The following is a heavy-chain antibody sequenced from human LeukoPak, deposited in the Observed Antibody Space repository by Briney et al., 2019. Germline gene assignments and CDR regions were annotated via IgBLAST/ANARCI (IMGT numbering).Heavy chain of an antibody. Sequence: GGSLRLSCAASRFTVSNNDMNWVRQAPGKGLEWVSRLYSGGRTDYADSVKGRFTISRHTSKNKLYLQMHSLRHEGTALYYCARRARSDWFYDSWGQGTLVTVSS. D-gene: IGHD3-9*01. V-gene: IGHV3-53*04. CDR1: RFTVSNND. CDR3: ARRARSDWFYDS. J-gene: IGHJ4*02. CDR2: LYSGGRT.